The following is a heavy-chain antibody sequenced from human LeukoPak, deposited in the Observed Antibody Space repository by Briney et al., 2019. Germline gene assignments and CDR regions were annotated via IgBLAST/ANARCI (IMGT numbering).Heavy chain of an antibody. CDR3: AKDSAAGNFGGEIFDY. J-gene: IGHJ4*02. D-gene: IGHD6-13*01. Sequence: GGSLRLSCAASGFTFSSYAMSWVRQAPGKGLEWVSAISGSGGSTYYADSVKGRFTISRDNSKNTLYLQMNSLRAEDTAVYYCAKDSAAGNFGGEIFDYWGQGTLVTVSS. V-gene: IGHV3-23*01. CDR1: GFTFSSYA. CDR2: ISGSGGST.